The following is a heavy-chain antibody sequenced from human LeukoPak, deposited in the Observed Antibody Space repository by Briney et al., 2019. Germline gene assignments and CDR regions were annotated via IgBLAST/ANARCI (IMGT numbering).Heavy chain of an antibody. V-gene: IGHV4-59*01. J-gene: IGHJ4*02. CDR2: IYYSGST. D-gene: IGHD3-10*01. CDR3: ARGGVDRFDY. CDR1: GGSISSYY. Sequence: PSETLPLTCTVSGGSISSYYWSWIRQPPGKGLEWIGYIYYSGSTNYNPSLKSRVTISVDTSKNQFSLKLSSVTAADTAVYYCARGGVDRFDYWGQGTLVTVSS.